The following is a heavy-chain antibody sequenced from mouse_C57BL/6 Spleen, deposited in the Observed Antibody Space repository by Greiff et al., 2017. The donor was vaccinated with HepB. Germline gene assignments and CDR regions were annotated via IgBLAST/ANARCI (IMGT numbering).Heavy chain of an antibody. J-gene: IGHJ4*01. Sequence: EVQLVESGPGLVKPSQSLSLTCSVTGYSITSGYYWNWIRQFPGNNLEWMGYISYDGSNKYNPSLKNRIPITRDTSKNQFFLKLNSVTTEDTATDYCARDTTVVAPHAMDYWGQGTSVTVSS. CDR1: GYSITSGYY. D-gene: IGHD1-1*01. CDR3: ARDTTVVAPHAMDY. V-gene: IGHV3-6*01. CDR2: ISYDGSN.